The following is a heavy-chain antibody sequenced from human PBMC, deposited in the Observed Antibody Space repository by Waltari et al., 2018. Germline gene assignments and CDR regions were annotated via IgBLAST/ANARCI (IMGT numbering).Heavy chain of an antibody. CDR1: GYTFTGKY. J-gene: IGHJ2*01. D-gene: IGHD6-6*01. V-gene: IGHV1-2*06. Sequence: QAQLVQSGAEVKKPRDSVKVSCKAAGYTFTGKYLHWVRQAPGQGLEWMGRTNPNSGCTNYAQKCQGRVTMTRDTSISTAYMELSRLRSDDTAVYYCAREPSSIAARGYRYFDLWGRGTLVTVSS. CDR2: TNPNSGCT. CDR3: AREPSSIAARGYRYFDL.